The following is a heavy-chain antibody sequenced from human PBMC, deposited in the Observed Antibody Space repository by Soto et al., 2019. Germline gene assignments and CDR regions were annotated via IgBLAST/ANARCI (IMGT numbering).Heavy chain of an antibody. J-gene: IGHJ5*02. Sequence: QVQLVQSGAEVKKPGSSVKVSCKASGGTFSSYAISWVRQAPGQGLEWMGGIIPIFGTANYAQKFQGRVTITADESTSTAYMELSSLRSEDTAVYYCARGGTIFGVPPRRWFDPWGQGTLVTVSS. V-gene: IGHV1-69*01. D-gene: IGHD3-3*01. CDR2: IIPIFGTA. CDR1: GGTFSSYA. CDR3: ARGGTIFGVPPRRWFDP.